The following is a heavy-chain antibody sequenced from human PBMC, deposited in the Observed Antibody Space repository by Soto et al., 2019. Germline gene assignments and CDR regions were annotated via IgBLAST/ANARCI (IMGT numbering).Heavy chain of an antibody. V-gene: IGHV5-10-1*01. CDR1: GYSFAGYW. Sequence: GESLKISCKGSGYSFAGYWITWVRQKPGKGLEWMGRIDPSDSQTYYSPSFRGHVTISVTKSITTVFLQWSSLRASDTAMYYCARQIYDSDTGPNFQYYFDSWGQGTSVTVAS. CDR2: IDPSDSQT. D-gene: IGHD3-22*01. CDR3: ARQIYDSDTGPNFQYYFDS. J-gene: IGHJ4*02.